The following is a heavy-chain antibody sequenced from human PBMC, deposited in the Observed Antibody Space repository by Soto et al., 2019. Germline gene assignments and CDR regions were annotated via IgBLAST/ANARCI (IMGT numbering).Heavy chain of an antibody. J-gene: IGHJ5*02. Sequence: GGSLRLSCAASGFTFSSYAMSWVRQAPGKGLEWVSAISGSGGSTYYADSVKGRFTISRDNSKNTLYLQMNSLRAEDTAVYYCAKGAYIVVVVAATRFLNWFDPWGQGTLVTVSS. CDR1: GFTFSSYA. V-gene: IGHV3-23*01. D-gene: IGHD2-15*01. CDR2: ISGSGGST. CDR3: AKGAYIVVVVAATRFLNWFDP.